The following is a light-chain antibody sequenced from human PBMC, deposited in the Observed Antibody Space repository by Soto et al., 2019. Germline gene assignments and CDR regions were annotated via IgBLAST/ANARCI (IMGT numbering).Light chain of an antibody. J-gene: IGKJ2*01. CDR1: QSILYSSNNENY. V-gene: IGKV4-1*01. CDR3: QQYYGTPYT. CDR2: WAS. Sequence: DNVMTQSPDSLAVSLGERATINCKSSQSILYSSNNENYLAWYQQKPGQPPKLLIYWASTRESGVPDRFSGSGSGTDFTLTISSLQAEDVAVYYCQQYYGTPYTFGQGTKLEIK.